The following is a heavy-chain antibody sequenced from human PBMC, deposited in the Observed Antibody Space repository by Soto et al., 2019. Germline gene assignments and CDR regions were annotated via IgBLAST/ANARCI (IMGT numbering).Heavy chain of an antibody. CDR3: TRGPSHGAFDY. D-gene: IGHD3-10*01. CDR1: GFTLSNYG. V-gene: IGHV3-30*03. Sequence: QVQLVESGGGVVQPGTSLRLSCAASGFTLSNYGMHWVRQAPGKGLEWVAFTSNDGSYKYYADSVKGRFTISRDNSKNTLYLQMNSLRTEDTALYYCTRGPSHGAFDYWGQGTLVTVSS. CDR2: TSNDGSYK. J-gene: IGHJ4*02.